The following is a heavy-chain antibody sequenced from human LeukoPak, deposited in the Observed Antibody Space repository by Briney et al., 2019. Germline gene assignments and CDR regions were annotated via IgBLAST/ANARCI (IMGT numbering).Heavy chain of an antibody. CDR2: IIPIFGTA. CDR3: AVGSGWLTYYFDY. V-gene: IGHV1-69*13. Sequence: GASVKVSCKASGGTFSSYAISWLRQAPGQRLEWMGGIIPIFGTANYAQKFQGRVTITADESTSTAYMELSSLRSEDTAVYYCAVGSGWLTYYFDYWGQGTLVTVSS. D-gene: IGHD6-19*01. J-gene: IGHJ4*02. CDR1: GGTFSSYA.